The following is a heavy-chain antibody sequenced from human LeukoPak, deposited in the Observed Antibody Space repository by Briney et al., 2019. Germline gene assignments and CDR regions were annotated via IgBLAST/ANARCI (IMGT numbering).Heavy chain of an antibody. V-gene: IGHV3-15*01. CDR1: GFSFSNAW. D-gene: IGHD3-10*01. CDR2: IKSNTDGGTT. Sequence: GGPLRLSCAVPGFSFSNAWMSWVRQAPGKGLQWVGRIKSNTDGGTTDYAVPVRGRFTISRDDSKSTLYLQMNSLKGEDTAVYYCATDPGITMVRGVVNWFDPWGQGTLVTVSS. CDR3: ATDPGITMVRGVVNWFDP. J-gene: IGHJ5*02.